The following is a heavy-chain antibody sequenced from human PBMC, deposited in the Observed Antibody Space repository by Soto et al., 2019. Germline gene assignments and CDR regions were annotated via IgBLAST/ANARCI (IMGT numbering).Heavy chain of an antibody. J-gene: IGHJ4*02. Sequence: VGSLGLSCEASTFSFTFRNYCMHFFRLVPGKGLEWLAVISHDGDDQYYADSVKGRFTVSRDNVRNILYPQMNSLRSEETALYYCAKDYVKKANFDYWGKGHMVPVS. CDR1: TFSFTFRNYC. V-gene: IGHV3-30*18. CDR2: ISHDGDDQ. D-gene: IGHD3-10*02. CDR3: AKDYVKKANFDY.